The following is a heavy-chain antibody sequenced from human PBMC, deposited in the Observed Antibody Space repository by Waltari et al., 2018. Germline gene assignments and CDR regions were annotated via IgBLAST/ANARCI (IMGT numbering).Heavy chain of an antibody. Sequence: QVQLVQSGAEVKKPGASVKVSCQASGYTFTSYDINWVRQATGRGLEWMGWMNPNSGNTGYEQKFQGRGTMTRNTSISTAYMELSSLRSEDTAVYYCARGPSGYSGAYYFDYWGQGTLVTVSS. V-gene: IGHV1-8*01. D-gene: IGHD5-12*01. J-gene: IGHJ4*02. CDR1: GYTFTSYD. CDR2: MNPNSGNT. CDR3: ARGPSGYSGAYYFDY.